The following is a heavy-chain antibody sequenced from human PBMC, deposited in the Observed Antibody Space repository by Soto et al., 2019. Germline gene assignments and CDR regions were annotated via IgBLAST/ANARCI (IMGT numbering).Heavy chain of an antibody. J-gene: IGHJ4*02. CDR3: VRPYYSSSWLTFDR. V-gene: IGHV3-11*01. Sequence: LRLSCTGSGFDFGDYYMSWIRQAPGKGLEWVSYIDSGDGTTYYTDSVKGRFTISRDNAKKTVYLQMSSLRVEDTALYYCVRPYYSSSWLTFDRWGQGTLVTVSS. CDR1: GFDFGDYY. D-gene: IGHD6-13*01. CDR2: IDSGDGTT.